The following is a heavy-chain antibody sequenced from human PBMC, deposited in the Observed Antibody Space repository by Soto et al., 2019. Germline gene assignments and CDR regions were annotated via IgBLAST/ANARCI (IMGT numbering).Heavy chain of an antibody. CDR2: IWYDGSNK. CDR3: ARDSNYGDYLDY. CDR1: GFTFSSYG. V-gene: IGHV3-33*01. D-gene: IGHD4-17*01. J-gene: IGHJ4*02. Sequence: QVQLVESGGGVVQPGRSPRLSCAASGFTFSSYGMHWVRQAPGKGLEWVAVIWYDGSNKYYADSVKGRFTISRDNSKNTLYLQMNSLRAEDTAVYYCARDSNYGDYLDYWGQGTLVTVSS.